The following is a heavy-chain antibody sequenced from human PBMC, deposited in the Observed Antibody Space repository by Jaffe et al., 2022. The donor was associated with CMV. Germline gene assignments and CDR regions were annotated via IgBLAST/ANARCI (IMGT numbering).Heavy chain of an antibody. J-gene: IGHJ4*02. Sequence: QVQLQQWGAGLLKPSETLSLTCAVYGGSFSGYYWSWIRQPPGKGLEWIGEINHSGSTNYNPSLKSRVTISVDTSKNQFSLKLSSVTAADTAVYYCARVNLASSSWELDYWGQGTLVTVSS. CDR2: INHSGST. D-gene: IGHD6-13*01. V-gene: IGHV4-34*01. CDR3: ARVNLASSSWELDY. CDR1: GGSFSGYY.